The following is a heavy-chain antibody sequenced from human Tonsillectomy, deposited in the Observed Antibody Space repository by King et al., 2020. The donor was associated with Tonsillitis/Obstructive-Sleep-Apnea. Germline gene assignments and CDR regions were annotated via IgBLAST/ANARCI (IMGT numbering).Heavy chain of an antibody. V-gene: IGHV3-21*01. Sequence: VPLVESGGGLVMPGGSLRLSCAASAFTFSTYSMNWVRQAPGKGLEWVSSISSRSSYIYYADSVKGRFTISRDNTKNSLYLQMNSLRAEDTAVYYCARTRVREVITLDFDYWGQGTLVTVSS. CDR3: ARTRVREVITLDFDY. CDR2: ISSRSSYI. D-gene: IGHD3-10*01. J-gene: IGHJ4*02. CDR1: AFTFSTYS.